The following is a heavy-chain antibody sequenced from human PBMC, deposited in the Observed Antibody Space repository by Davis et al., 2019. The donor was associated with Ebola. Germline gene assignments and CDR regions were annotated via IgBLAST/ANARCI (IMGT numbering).Heavy chain of an antibody. D-gene: IGHD3-10*01. CDR1: GDSISSSNW. CDR3: ARLYGSGSYSGGWFDP. CDR2: ISQSGST. Sequence: SETLSLTCAVSGDSISSSNWWSWVRQPPGKGLEWIGEISQSGSTNYNPSLKSRVTISVDTSKNQFSLKLSSVTAADTAVYYCARLYGSGSYSGGWFDPWGQGTLVTVSS. V-gene: IGHV4-4*02. J-gene: IGHJ5*02.